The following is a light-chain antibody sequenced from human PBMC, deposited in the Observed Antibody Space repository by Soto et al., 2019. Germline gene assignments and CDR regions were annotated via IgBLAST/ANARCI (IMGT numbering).Light chain of an antibody. Sequence: DIQMTQSPSSLSASVGDRVTITGQASQDISNYLNWYQQKPGKAPKLLIYDASNLETGVPSRFSGSGSGTDFTFTISSLQPEDIVTYYCQQYDNLPLGSFRQGTRLEIK. CDR2: DAS. J-gene: IGKJ5*01. V-gene: IGKV1-33*01. CDR3: QQYDNLPLGS. CDR1: QDISNY.